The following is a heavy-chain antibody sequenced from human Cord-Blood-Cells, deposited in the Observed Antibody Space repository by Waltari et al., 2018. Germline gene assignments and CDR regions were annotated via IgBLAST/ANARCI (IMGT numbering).Heavy chain of an antibody. CDR2: IIPIFGTA. Sequence: QVQLVQSGAEVKKPGSSVKVSCEASGGTFSSYAISWVRQAPGKGLEWMGGIIPIFGTANYAQKFQGRVTITADESTSTAYMELSSLRSEDTAVYYCARDYWGHTGADWGQGTLVTVSS. CDR1: GGTFSSYA. V-gene: IGHV1-69*01. D-gene: IGHD7-27*01. J-gene: IGHJ4*02. CDR3: ARDYWGHTGAD.